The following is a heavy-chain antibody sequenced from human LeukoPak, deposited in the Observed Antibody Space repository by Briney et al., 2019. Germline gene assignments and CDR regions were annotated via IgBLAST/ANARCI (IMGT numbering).Heavy chain of an antibody. Sequence: GGSLRLSCAASGFTFSSYAMSWVRQAPGKGLEWVSAISGSGGSTYYADSVKGRLTISRDSSKNTLYLQMNSLRAEDTAVYYVTILNYYYYYMDVWGKGTTVTVSS. CDR1: GFTFSSYA. D-gene: IGHD3-9*01. J-gene: IGHJ6*03. CDR3: TILNYYYYYMDV. V-gene: IGHV3-23*01. CDR2: ISGSGGST.